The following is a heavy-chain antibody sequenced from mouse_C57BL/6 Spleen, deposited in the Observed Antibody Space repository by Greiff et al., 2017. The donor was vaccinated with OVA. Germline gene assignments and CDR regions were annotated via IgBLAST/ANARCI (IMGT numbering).Heavy chain of an antibody. J-gene: IGHJ1*03. CDR2: IYPGDGDT. CDR3: ARWATTVVASRYFDV. D-gene: IGHD1-1*01. Sequence: VQLQQSGAELVKPGASVKISCKASGYAFSSYWMNWVKQRPGKGLEWIGQIYPGDGDTNYNGKFKGKATLTADKSSSTAYMQLSSLTSEDSAVYFCARWATTVVASRYFDVWGTGTTVTVSS. V-gene: IGHV1-80*01. CDR1: GYAFSSYW.